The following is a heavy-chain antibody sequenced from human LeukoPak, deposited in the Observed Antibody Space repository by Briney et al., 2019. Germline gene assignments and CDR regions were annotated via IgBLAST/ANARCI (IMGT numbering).Heavy chain of an antibody. Sequence: PGGSLRLSCVASGFTFSDYYMTWIRQAPGKGLEWASYISSSGSTIYYADSVKGRFSISSDNGKNSLYLQMNSLRVEDTAVYYCAREQAARSPREFGDIWGQGTMVTVSS. V-gene: IGHV3-11*04. CDR2: ISSSGSTI. J-gene: IGHJ3*02. CDR3: AREQAARSPREFGDI. D-gene: IGHD6-6*01. CDR1: GFTFSDYY.